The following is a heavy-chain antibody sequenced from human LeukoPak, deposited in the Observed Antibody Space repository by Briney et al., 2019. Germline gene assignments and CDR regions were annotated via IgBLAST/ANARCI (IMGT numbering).Heavy chain of an antibody. Sequence: PGGSLRLSCAASGFTFSYYDMSWIRQAPGKGLEWVSYISSSGSTIYYADSVKGRFTISRHNAKNSLYLQMNSLRAEDTAVYYCARSGTLWNYPLFDYWGQGTLVTVSS. CDR2: ISSSGSTI. V-gene: IGHV3-11*01. CDR3: ARSGTLWNYPLFDY. D-gene: IGHD1-7*01. J-gene: IGHJ4*02. CDR1: GFTFSYYD.